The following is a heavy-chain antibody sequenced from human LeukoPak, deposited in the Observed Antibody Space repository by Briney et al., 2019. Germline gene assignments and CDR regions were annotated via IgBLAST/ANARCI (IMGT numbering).Heavy chain of an antibody. CDR3: AKDLVGATSRKFDY. D-gene: IGHD1-26*01. Sequence: GGSLRLSCAASGFTFSSYEMNWVRQAPGKGLEWVSAISGSGGSTYYADSVKGRFTISRDNSKNTLYLQMNSLRAEDTAVYYCAKDLVGATSRKFDYWGQGTLVTVSS. V-gene: IGHV3-23*01. J-gene: IGHJ4*02. CDR1: GFTFSSYE. CDR2: ISGSGGST.